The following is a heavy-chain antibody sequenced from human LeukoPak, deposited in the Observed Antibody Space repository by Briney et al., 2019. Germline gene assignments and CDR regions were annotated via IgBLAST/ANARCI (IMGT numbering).Heavy chain of an antibody. V-gene: IGHV7-4-1*02. CDR1: GYTFSTFP. J-gene: IGHJ4*02. D-gene: IGHD3-22*01. CDR3: VRGIDTTGYFND. CDR2: INTNTGSP. Sequence: GASVKASCKASGYTFSTFPINWVRQAPGQGLGWMGWINTNTGSPTYAQGLTGRFVFSLDTSVSTAFLQINSLKAEDTALYYCVRGIDTTGYFNDWGQGTLVTVSS.